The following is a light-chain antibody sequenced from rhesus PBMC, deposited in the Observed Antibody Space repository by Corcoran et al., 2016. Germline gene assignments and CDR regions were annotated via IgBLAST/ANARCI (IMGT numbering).Light chain of an antibody. J-gene: IGKJ2*01. CDR3: QQHNSHPYS. CDR1: QTISSY. CDR2: VAS. V-gene: IGKV1S5*01. Sequence: DIQMTQSPSSLSASVGDRVTITCRASQTISSYLAWYQQKPGKVPKLLIYVASSLESGVPSRFSGRGSGTEFTLTISSLQPEDFATYYCQQHNSHPYSFGQGTKVEIK.